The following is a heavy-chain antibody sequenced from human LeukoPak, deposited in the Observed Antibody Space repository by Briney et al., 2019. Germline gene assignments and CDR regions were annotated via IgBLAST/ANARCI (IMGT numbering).Heavy chain of an antibody. CDR1: GGSISSYY. J-gene: IGHJ5*02. V-gene: IGHV4-59*08. D-gene: IGHD2-15*01. CDR2: IYYSGST. CDR3: ARQYCSGGSCYSNFWFDP. Sequence: SETLSLTCTVSGGSISSYYWSWIRQPPGKGLEWIGYIYYSGSTNYNPSLKSRVTISVDTSKNQFSLKLSSVTAADTAVYYCARQYCSGGSCYSNFWFDPWGQGTLVTVSS.